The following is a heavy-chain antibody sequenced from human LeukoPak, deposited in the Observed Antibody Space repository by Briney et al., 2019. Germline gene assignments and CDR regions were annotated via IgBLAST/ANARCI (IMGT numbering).Heavy chain of an antibody. D-gene: IGHD2/OR15-2a*01. CDR1: GFTFSSST. J-gene: IGHJ3*02. Sequence: GGSLRLSCAASGFTFSSSTMNWVRQSPGKGLQWVSSISSSSTYIYYADSVKGRFIISRDNAKNSLYLQMNSLRAEDTAVFYCARDFLNAIDIRGQGTMVTVSS. V-gene: IGHV3-21*01. CDR3: ARDFLNAIDI. CDR2: ISSSSTYI.